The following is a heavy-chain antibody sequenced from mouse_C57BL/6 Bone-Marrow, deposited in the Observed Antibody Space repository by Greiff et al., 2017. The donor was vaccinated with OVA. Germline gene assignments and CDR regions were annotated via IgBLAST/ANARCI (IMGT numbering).Heavy chain of an antibody. Sequence: QVQLQQSGPELVKPGASVKISCKASGYAFSSSWMNWVKQRPGKGLEWIGRIYPGDGDTNYNGKFKGKATLTADKSSSTAYMQLSSLTSGDSAVYFCARGRGMGYSTWFAYWGQGTLVTVSA. V-gene: IGHV1-82*01. CDR1: GYAFSSSW. J-gene: IGHJ3*01. CDR3: ARGRGMGYSTWFAY. CDR2: IYPGDGDT. D-gene: IGHD2-3*01.